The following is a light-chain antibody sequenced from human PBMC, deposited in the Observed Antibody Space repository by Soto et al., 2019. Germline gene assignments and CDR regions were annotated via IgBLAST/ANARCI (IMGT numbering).Light chain of an antibody. CDR1: QSISTW. J-gene: IGKJ4*01. CDR2: DAS. CDR3: QQYNSDSLS. V-gene: IGKV1-5*01. Sequence: DIQMTQSPSTLSASVGDRVTITCRASQSISTWLAWYQQKPGKAPNLLIYDASTLESGVPSRFSGSGSGAEFTLTISSLQPDDFATYYCQQYNSDSLSFGGGTRVEIK.